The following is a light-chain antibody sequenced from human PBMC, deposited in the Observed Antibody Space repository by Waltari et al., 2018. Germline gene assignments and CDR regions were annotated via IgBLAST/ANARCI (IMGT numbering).Light chain of an antibody. CDR2: KDS. CDR3: QSADTNFADHVA. V-gene: IGLV3-25*03. Sequence: SYDLTQPPSVSVYPGQTARITCSGDAFPRLYAYWYQQKPGQAPVLLIYKDSERPSGFRERFSGSSSGTTVTLTISGVQAEDEADYYCQSADTNFADHVAFGGGTQLTVL. J-gene: IGLJ2*01. CDR1: AFPRLY.